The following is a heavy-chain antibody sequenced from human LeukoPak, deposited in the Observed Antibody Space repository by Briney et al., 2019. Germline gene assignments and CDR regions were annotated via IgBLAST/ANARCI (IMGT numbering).Heavy chain of an antibody. CDR2: ISGSGGST. CDR1: GFTFSNYV. V-gene: IGHV3-23*01. D-gene: IGHD4-17*01. CDR3: AKSGDQVTVTKLDY. J-gene: IGHJ4*02. Sequence: PGGSLRLSCAASGFTFSNYVMSWVRQAPGKGREWVSGISGSGGSTFYADSVKGRFTISRDNSKNTLYLEMNSLRAEDTALFYCAKSGDQVTVTKLDYWGQGTLVTVSS.